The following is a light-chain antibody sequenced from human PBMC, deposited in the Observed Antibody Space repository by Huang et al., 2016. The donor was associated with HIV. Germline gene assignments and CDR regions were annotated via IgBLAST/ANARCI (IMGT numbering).Light chain of an antibody. CDR1: QDIRNH. Sequence: DIQMTQSPSSLSASVGDRVTITCQASQDIRNHLNWYQQKPGKAPNLLIYDAFSLKTGVPSRFSGSGSGTDYTLIISSLQPEEFATYYCQQFDNSLTFGAGTKVEIK. CDR2: DAF. CDR3: QQFDNSLT. J-gene: IGKJ4*01. V-gene: IGKV1-33*01.